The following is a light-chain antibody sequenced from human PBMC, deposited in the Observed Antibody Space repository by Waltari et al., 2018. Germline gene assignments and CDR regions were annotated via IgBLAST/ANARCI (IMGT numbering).Light chain of an antibody. J-gene: IGKJ3*01. CDR2: GAS. CDR1: HLISNIY. Sequence: EIMLTQSPDTLSLSPGERATLSCRASHLISNIYVAWFQQKPGPAPRLLIYGASSRATGIPDRFSASASGTDFTLTISRLEPEDFAVYYCQQYGTSPFTFGPGTRVDIK. CDR3: QQYGTSPFT. V-gene: IGKV3-20*01.